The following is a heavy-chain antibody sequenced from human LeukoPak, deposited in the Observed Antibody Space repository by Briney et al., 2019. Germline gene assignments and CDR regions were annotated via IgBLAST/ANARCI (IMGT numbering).Heavy chain of an antibody. J-gene: IGHJ4*02. V-gene: IGHV3-23*01. Sequence: GGFLRLSCAASGFTFSSYAMSWVRQPPGKGLEGVSAISGSGGSTYYADSVKGRFTISRDNSKNTLYLQMYSLRAEDTAVYYCAKSAPGYYDSSGYRDYWGQGTLVTVSS. CDR1: GFTFSSYA. CDR2: ISGSGGST. D-gene: IGHD3-22*01. CDR3: AKSAPGYYDSSGYRDY.